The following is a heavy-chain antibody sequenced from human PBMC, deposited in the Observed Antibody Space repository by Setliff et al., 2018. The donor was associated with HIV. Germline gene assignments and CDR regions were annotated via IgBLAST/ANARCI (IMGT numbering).Heavy chain of an antibody. Sequence: PGGSLRLSCAASGFTFSSYAMSWVRQAPGKGLEWVSSISRSSDDIKYADSVKGRFTISRDNAKYSLFLQMNSLRAEDTAVYYCVRDYRWLNWFFDLWGRGTLVTVSS. CDR3: VRDYRWLNWFFDL. CDR2: ISRSSDDI. V-gene: IGHV3-21*01. J-gene: IGHJ2*01. D-gene: IGHD5-12*01. CDR1: GFTFSSYA.